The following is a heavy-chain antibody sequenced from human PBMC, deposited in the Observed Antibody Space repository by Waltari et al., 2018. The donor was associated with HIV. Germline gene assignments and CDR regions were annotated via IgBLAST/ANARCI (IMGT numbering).Heavy chain of an antibody. CDR1: GYTFMNYW. CDR2: SNPSGGST. D-gene: IGHD6-19*01. J-gene: IGHJ4*02. CDR3: AILAVAGNSGLFDY. Sequence: QVQLVQSGAEVKKPGASVKVSCKASGYTFMNYWIHWVRQATGQGLEWMGTSNPSGGSTTYPQKFQGRVTMTRDTATTTVYMELSSLRSEDTAVYYCAILAVAGNSGLFDYWGQGTLVTVSS. V-gene: IGHV1-46*01.